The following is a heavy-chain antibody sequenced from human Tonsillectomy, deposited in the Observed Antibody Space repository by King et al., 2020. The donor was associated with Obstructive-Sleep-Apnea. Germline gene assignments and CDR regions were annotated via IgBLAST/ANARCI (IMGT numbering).Heavy chain of an antibody. D-gene: IGHD2-2*01. CDR1: GGSISSSSYY. CDR2: IYYSGST. J-gene: IGHJ5*02. CDR3: ARDHSAGYCSSTSCYLWFDP. Sequence: QLQESGPGLVKPSETLSLTCTVSGGSISSSSYYWGWIRQTPGKWLEWIGRIYYSGSTYFNPSRRIRDTITVDTAKNQLSLKLSSVTAADTAVYYCARDHSAGYCSSTSCYLWFDPWGQGTLVTVSS. V-gene: IGHV4-39*07.